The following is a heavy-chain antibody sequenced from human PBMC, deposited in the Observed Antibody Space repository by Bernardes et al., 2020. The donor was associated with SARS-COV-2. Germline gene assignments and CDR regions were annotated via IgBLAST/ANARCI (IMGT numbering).Heavy chain of an antibody. V-gene: IGHV3-15*01. Sequence: GWSLRLSCAASGFTFSNAWMSWVRQAPGKGLEWVGRIKSKTDGGTTDYAAPVKGRFTISRDDSKNTLYLQMNSLKTEDTAVYYCTTETIVVVPAAIDYEGAFDIWSQGTMVTVSS. J-gene: IGHJ3*02. CDR3: TTETIVVVPAAIDYEGAFDI. CDR1: GFTFSNAW. CDR2: IKSKTDGGTT. D-gene: IGHD2-2*02.